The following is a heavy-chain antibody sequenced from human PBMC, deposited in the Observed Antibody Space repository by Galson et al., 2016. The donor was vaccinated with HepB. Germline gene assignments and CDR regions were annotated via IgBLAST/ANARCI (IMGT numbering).Heavy chain of an antibody. J-gene: IGHJ5*01. CDR2: ITNRGDST. Sequence: SLRLSCAASGFTFSSYAMNWVRQAPGKGLEWVSSITNRGDSTYYADSVRGRFTISRDNSKNTLYLQMSSLRAEDTAVYYCVNRRYSSSWYDSWGQGTLVTVSS. D-gene: IGHD2-2*01. V-gene: IGHV3-23*01. CDR1: GFTFSSYA. CDR3: VNRRYSSSWYDS.